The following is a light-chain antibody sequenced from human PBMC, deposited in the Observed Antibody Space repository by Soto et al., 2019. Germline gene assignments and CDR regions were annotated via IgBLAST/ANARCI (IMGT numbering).Light chain of an antibody. Sequence: EIVMTQSPVTLSVSPGERATLSCRASQSVRSTYLAWYQQKPGQAPRLLIFGVSNRAVGIPARFSGSGSGTEFTLTISSLQSEDFAVYYCQQYGDWPLTFGGGTKVEIK. CDR1: QSVRSTY. CDR3: QQYGDWPLT. V-gene: IGKV3-15*01. CDR2: GVS. J-gene: IGKJ4*01.